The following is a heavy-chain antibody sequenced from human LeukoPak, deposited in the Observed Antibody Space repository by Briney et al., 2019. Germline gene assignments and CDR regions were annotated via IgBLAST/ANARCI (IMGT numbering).Heavy chain of an antibody. CDR1: GFTFSSYW. V-gene: IGHV3-74*01. J-gene: IGHJ4*02. CDR2: INSDGSSI. D-gene: IGHD4-23*01. Sequence: PGGSLRLSCATSGFTFSSYWMHWVRQAPGKGLVWVSRINSDGSSISYADSVKGRFTISRDNAKNTLYLQMNSLRAEGTAVYYCARVPYGGNIDYWGQGTLVTVSS. CDR3: ARVPYGGNIDY.